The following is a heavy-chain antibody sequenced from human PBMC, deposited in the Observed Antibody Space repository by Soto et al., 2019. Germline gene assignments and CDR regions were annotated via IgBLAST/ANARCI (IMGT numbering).Heavy chain of an antibody. CDR3: ARATASHYDFWSGYLEPYYYYGMDV. J-gene: IGHJ6*02. CDR2: IYYSGST. Sequence: QVQLQESGPGLVKPSQTLSLTCTVSGGSISSGGYYWSWIRQHPGKGLEWIGYIYYSGSTYYNPSLKSRVTISVDTSKNQFSLKLSSVTAADTAVYYCARATASHYDFWSGYLEPYYYYGMDVWGQGTTVTVSS. V-gene: IGHV4-31*03. D-gene: IGHD3-3*01. CDR1: GGSISSGGYY.